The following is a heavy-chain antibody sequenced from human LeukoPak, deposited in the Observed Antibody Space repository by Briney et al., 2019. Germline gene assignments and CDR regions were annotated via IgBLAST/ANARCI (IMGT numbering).Heavy chain of an antibody. J-gene: IGHJ6*02. CDR2: INHSGST. V-gene: IGHV4-34*01. CDR3: ASRDHMDV. Sequence: SETLSLTCAVYGGSFSGYYWSWIRQPPGKGLEWIGEINHSGSTNYNPSLKSRVTISVDTSKNQFSLKLSSVTAADTAVYYCASRDHMDVWGQGTTVTVSS. CDR1: GGSFSGYY. D-gene: IGHD3-10*01.